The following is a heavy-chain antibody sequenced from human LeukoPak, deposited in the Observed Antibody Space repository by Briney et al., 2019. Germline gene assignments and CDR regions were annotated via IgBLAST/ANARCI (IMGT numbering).Heavy chain of an antibody. CDR1: GGSISSYY. V-gene: IGHV4-59*01. J-gene: IGHJ4*02. D-gene: IGHD6-13*01. Sequence: PSETLSLSCTVSGGSISSYYWSWIRQPPGKGLEWIGYIYYSGSTNYNPSLKSRVTISVDTSKNQFSLKLSSVTAADTAVYCCARDRIAAAGNDYFDYWGQGTLVTVSS. CDR2: IYYSGST. CDR3: ARDRIAAAGNDYFDY.